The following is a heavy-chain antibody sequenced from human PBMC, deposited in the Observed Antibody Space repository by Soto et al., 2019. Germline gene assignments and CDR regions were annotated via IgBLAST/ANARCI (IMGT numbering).Heavy chain of an antibody. CDR3: ARAGRRDSPFFDY. Sequence: QVQLQESGPGLVKPSETLSLTCNVSGDSISSYFWSWIRQPPGKGLEWIGYIYYTGSTKYNPSLKSRVXXSXDXFQNQFSLKLSSVTAADTAVYYCARAGRRDSPFFDYWGQGTLVTVSS. V-gene: IGHV4-59*01. D-gene: IGHD2-15*01. CDR2: IYYTGST. J-gene: IGHJ4*02. CDR1: GDSISSYF.